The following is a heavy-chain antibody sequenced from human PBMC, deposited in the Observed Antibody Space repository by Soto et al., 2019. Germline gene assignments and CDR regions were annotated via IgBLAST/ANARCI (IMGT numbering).Heavy chain of an antibody. J-gene: IGHJ5*02. V-gene: IGHV4-59*01. D-gene: IGHD3-3*01. CDR3: ARVEAIFGVPYFDP. CDR2: IYYSGST. CDR1: GGSISSYY. Sequence: SETLSLTCTVSGGSISSYYWSWIRQPPGKGLEWIGYIYYSGSTNYNPSLKSRVTISVDTSKNQFSLKLSSVTAADTAVYYCARVEAIFGVPYFDPWGQGTLVTVSS.